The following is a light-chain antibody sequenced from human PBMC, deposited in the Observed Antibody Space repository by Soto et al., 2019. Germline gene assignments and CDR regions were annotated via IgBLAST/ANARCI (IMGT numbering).Light chain of an antibody. CDR3: VSYTTSASYV. CDR1: SSDVGNYIF. CDR2: DIN. V-gene: IGLV2-14*01. Sequence: QSALTQPASVSGSPGQSITISCTGTSSDVGNYIFVSWYRQHPGKAPKLMIYDINNRPSGVSNRFSGSKSGNTASLTISGLQAEDEADYYCVSYTTSASYVFGTGTKVTVX. J-gene: IGLJ1*01.